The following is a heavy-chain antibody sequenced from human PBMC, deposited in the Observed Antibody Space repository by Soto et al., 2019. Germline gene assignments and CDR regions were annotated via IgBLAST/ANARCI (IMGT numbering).Heavy chain of an antibody. Sequence: SETLSLTCGVSGGSISSSNRWTWVRQPPGRGLEWIGYIYYSGSTNYNPSLKSRVTISVDTSKNQFSLKLSSVTAADTAVYYCARSPGNWGQGTMVT. V-gene: IGHV4-4*02. CDR1: GGSISSSNR. CDR2: IYYSGST. D-gene: IGHD3-10*01. CDR3: ARSPGN. J-gene: IGHJ3*01.